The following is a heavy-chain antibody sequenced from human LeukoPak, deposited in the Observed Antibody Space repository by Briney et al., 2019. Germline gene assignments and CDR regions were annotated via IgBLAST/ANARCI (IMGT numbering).Heavy chain of an antibody. V-gene: IGHV1-69*05. D-gene: IGHD3-10*01. CDR2: FNPIFGSA. CDR3: ARDFGSGVFDP. J-gene: IGHJ5*02. Sequence: ASGKVSCKASGDSFGTYGITWVRQAPGEGLEWMGGFNPIFGSAQYAQKFQGRVTITMDVSARTVYMELSSLRSEDTTIYYCARDFGSGVFDPWGQGTLVTVSS. CDR1: GDSFGTYG.